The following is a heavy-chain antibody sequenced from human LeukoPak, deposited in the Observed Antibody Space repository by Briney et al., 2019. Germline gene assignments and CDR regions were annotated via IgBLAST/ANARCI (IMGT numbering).Heavy chain of an antibody. CDR1: GGSISSYY. CDR2: IYYSGRT. Sequence: SETLSLTCSVSGGSISSYYWSWIRQPPGRGLEWIGYIYYSGRTSYNPSLKSRVTISVDTSKNQFSLRLSSVTAADTAVYYCAILRKYYFDYWGQGTLVTVSS. V-gene: IGHV4-59*01. CDR3: AILRKYYFDY. J-gene: IGHJ4*02.